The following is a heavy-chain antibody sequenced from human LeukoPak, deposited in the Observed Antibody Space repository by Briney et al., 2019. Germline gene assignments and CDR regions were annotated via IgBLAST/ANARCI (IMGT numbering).Heavy chain of an antibody. J-gene: IGHJ4*02. D-gene: IGHD3-9*01. CDR1: GGTFSSYA. CDR2: IIPIFGTA. Sequence: SSVKVSCKASGGTFSSYAISWVRQAPGQGLEWMGGIIPIFGTANYAQKFQGRVTITTDESTSTAYMELSSLRSEDTAVYYCARGYYDILTGLGRLDYWGQGTLVTVS. CDR3: ARGYYDILTGLGRLDY. V-gene: IGHV1-69*05.